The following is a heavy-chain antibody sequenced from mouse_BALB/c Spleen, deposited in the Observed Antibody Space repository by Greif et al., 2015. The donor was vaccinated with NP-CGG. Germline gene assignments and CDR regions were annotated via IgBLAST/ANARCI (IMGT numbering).Heavy chain of an antibody. CDR3: ARWDWYFDV. CDR1: GFNIKDTY. Sequence: EVQLQQSGAELVKPGASVMLSCTASGFNIKDTYMHWVKQRPEQGLEWIGRIDPANGNTKYDPKFQGKATITADTSSNTAYLQLSSLTSEDTAVYYCARWDWYFDVWGAGTTVTVSS. J-gene: IGHJ1*01. CDR2: IDPANGNT. V-gene: IGHV14-3*02.